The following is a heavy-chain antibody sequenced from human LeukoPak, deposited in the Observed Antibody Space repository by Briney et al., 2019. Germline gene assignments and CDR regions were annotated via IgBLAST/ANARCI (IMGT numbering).Heavy chain of an antibody. J-gene: IGHJ4*02. D-gene: IGHD6-13*01. CDR1: GYTFTGYY. Sequence: ASLKVSCKASGYTFTGYYMHWVRQAPGQGLEWMGWINPNSGGTNYAQKFQGRVTMTRDTSISTAYMELSRLRSDDTAVYYCARDSIAAAGKLFDYWGQGTLVTVSS. V-gene: IGHV1-2*02. CDR3: ARDSIAAAGKLFDY. CDR2: INPNSGGT.